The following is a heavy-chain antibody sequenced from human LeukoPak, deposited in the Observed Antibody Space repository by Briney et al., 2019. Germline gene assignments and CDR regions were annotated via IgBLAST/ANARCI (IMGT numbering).Heavy chain of an antibody. CDR3: ARVVRGSWFGEYFDAFDI. Sequence: SVKVSCKASGGTFSSYAISWVRQAPGQGLEWMGGIIPIFGTANYAQKFQGRVTITTDESTSTAYMELSSLRSEDTAVYYCARVVRGSWFGEYFDAFDIWGQGTMVTVSS. D-gene: IGHD3-10*01. J-gene: IGHJ3*02. CDR2: IIPIFGTA. V-gene: IGHV1-69*05. CDR1: GGTFSSYA.